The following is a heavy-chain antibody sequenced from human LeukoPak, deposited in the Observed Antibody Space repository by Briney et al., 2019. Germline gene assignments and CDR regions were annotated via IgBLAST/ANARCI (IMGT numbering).Heavy chain of an antibody. CDR1: GATCSSYA. V-gene: IGHV1-69*13. CDR3: AKTRTIQAAAGIRMDWSDP. CDR2: IIPIFGTA. D-gene: IGHD6-13*01. Sequence: SVKVSCKASGATCSSYAISWVRQAPGQGLEWMGGIIPIFGTANYAQKFQGRVTITADESTSTAYMELSSLRFEDTAVYYCAKTRTIQAAAGIRMDWSDPWGQGTLVTVSS. J-gene: IGHJ5*02.